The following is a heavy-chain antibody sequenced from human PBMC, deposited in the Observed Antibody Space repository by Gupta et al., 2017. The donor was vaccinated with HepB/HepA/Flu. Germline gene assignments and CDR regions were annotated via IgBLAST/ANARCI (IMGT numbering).Heavy chain of an antibody. CDR1: GGSISSSSYY. Sequence: QLQLQESGPGLVKPSETLPLTCTVPGGSISSSSYYWGWTRQPPGKGLEWIGSIYYSGSTYYSPSLKSRVTISVDTSKSQFSLKLSSVTAADTAVYYCARRYCGGDCPLYYYYYYMDVWGKGTTVTVSS. J-gene: IGHJ6*03. CDR2: IYYSGST. D-gene: IGHD2-21*01. V-gene: IGHV4-39*01. CDR3: ARRYCGGDCPLYYYYYYMDV.